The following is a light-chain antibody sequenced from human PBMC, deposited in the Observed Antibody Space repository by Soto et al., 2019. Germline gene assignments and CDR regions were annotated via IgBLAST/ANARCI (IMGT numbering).Light chain of an antibody. CDR2: KAS. CDR1: QSIDTY. J-gene: IGKJ4*01. V-gene: IGKV1-39*01. Sequence: DIPMTQSPPSLSASVGDRVAITCRTSQSIDTYLNWYQQKPGKAPKLLIYKASSLQSGVPARFSGSGSGTDFTLTISSLEREDFATYYCQQSHSTRLTFGGGTRVEIK. CDR3: QQSHSTRLT.